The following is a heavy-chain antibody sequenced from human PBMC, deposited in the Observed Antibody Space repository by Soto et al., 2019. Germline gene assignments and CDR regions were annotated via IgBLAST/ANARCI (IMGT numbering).Heavy chain of an antibody. J-gene: IGHJ4*02. CDR1: GGSFSGYY. D-gene: IGHD4-4*01. CDR2: INHIGST. Sequence: QVQLQQWGAGLLKPSETLSLTCAVYGGSFSGYYRSWIRQPPGKGLEWIGEINHIGSTNYNPSLKSRVTISVDTSKNQFSLKLSSVTAADTAVYYCARGYAVNWHTPHYWGQGTLVTVSS. CDR3: ARGYAVNWHTPHY. V-gene: IGHV4-34*01.